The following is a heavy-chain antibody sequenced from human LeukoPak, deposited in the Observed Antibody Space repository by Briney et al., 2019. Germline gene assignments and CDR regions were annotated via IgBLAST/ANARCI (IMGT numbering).Heavy chain of an antibody. D-gene: IGHD3-10*01. Sequence: SETLSLTCTVSGSSISSSSYYRGWIRQPPGKGLEWIGSIYYSGSTYYNPPLKSRVTISVDTSKNQFSLKLSSVTAADTAVYYCASYYNVVFYYGGQGTLVTVSS. J-gene: IGHJ4*02. CDR3: ASYYNVVFYY. CDR2: IYYSGST. V-gene: IGHV4-39*01. CDR1: GSSISSSSYY.